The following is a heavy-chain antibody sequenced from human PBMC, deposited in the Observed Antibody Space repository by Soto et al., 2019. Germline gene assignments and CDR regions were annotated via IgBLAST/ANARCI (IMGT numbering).Heavy chain of an antibody. Sequence: EVQLVESGGGLVQPGGSLRLSCAASGFTVSSNYMSWVRQAPGKGLEWVSVIYSGGSTYYADAVKGRFTISRDNSKNTLYLQMNSLRAEDTAVYYCARDRPISSWFAPWGQGTLVTVSS. CDR2: IYSGGST. D-gene: IGHD3-9*01. V-gene: IGHV3-66*01. CDR1: GFTVSSNY. CDR3: ARDRPISSWFAP. J-gene: IGHJ5*02.